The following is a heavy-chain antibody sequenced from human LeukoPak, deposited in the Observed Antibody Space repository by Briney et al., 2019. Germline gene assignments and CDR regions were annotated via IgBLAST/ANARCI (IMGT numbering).Heavy chain of an antibody. D-gene: IGHD3-16*01. J-gene: IGHJ6*02. CDR2: IYYSEST. CDR3: ARHQSTFGVVSGGMDV. CDR1: GGSISGYY. V-gene: IGHV4-59*08. Sequence: SETLSLTCTVSGGSISGYYWSWIRQPPGKGLEWIGFIYYSESTNYNTSLKRRVTISADTSKNQFSLNLSSVTAADTAVYYCARHQSTFGVVSGGMDVWGQGTTVTVSS.